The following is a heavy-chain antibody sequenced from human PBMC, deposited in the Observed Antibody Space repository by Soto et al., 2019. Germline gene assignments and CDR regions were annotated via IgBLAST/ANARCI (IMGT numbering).Heavy chain of an antibody. V-gene: IGHV4-59*01. CDR1: GGSISSYY. D-gene: IGHD3-10*01. CDR2: IYYSGST. CDR3: ARDYYGSGSYSKTVGVSSWFDP. J-gene: IGHJ5*02. Sequence: PSETLSLTCTVSGGSISSYYWSWIRQPPGKGLEWIGYIYYSGSTNYNPSLKSRVTISVDTSKNQFSLKLSSVTAADTAVYYCARDYYGSGSYSKTVGVSSWFDPWGQGTLVTVSS.